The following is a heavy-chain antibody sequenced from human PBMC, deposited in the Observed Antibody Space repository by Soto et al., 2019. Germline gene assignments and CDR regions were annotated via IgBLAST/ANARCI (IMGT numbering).Heavy chain of an antibody. Sequence: GGSLRLSCAASGFTFSIYDMSWVRRAPGKGLEWVSSIGASDNATYYADSVKGRFTISRDNSKNTLFLQMNGLRPEDTAIYHCAQPSSCFKLRRVSLRRWAQGTLVTVSS. CDR1: GFTFSIYD. V-gene: IGHV3-23*01. D-gene: IGHD6-19*01. CDR2: IGASDNAT. CDR3: AQPSSCFKLRRVSLRR. J-gene: IGHJ4*01.